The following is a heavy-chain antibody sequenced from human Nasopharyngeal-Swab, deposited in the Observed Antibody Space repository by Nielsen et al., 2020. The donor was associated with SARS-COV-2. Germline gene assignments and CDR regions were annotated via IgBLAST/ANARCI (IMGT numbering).Heavy chain of an antibody. J-gene: IGHJ4*02. CDR2: IKQDGSEK. CDR3: ARDSKVRVVGFDY. Sequence: GGSLRLSCAASGSTFSSYWMSWVRQAPGKGLEWVANIKQDGSEKYYVDSVKGRFTISRDNAKNSLYLQMNSLRAEDTAVYYCARDSKVRVVGFDYWGQGTLVTVSS. V-gene: IGHV3-7*01. CDR1: GSTFSSYW. D-gene: IGHD3-10*01.